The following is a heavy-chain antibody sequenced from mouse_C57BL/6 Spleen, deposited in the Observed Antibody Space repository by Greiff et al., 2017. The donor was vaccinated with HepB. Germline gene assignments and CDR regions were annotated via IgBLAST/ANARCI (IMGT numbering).Heavy chain of an antibody. CDR3: ARSGDGSSGTWFAY. D-gene: IGHD3-2*02. CDR1: GYAFSSSW. V-gene: IGHV1-82*01. J-gene: IGHJ3*01. Sequence: VQRVESGPELVKPGASVKISCKASGYAFSSSWMNWVKQRPGKGLEWIGRIYPGDGDTNYNGKFKGKATLTADKSSSTAYMQLSILTSEDSAVYFCARSGDGSSGTWFAYWGQGTLVTVSA. CDR2: IYPGDGDT.